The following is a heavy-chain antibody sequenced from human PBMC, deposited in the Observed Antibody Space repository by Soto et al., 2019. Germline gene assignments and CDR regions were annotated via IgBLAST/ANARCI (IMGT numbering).Heavy chain of an antibody. V-gene: IGHV2-5*02. D-gene: IGHD2-8*01. Sequence: SGPTLVKPTQTLTLTCTFSGFSLSTSGVGVGWIRQPPGKALEWLALIYWDDDKRYSPSLKSRLTITKDTSKNQVVLTMTNMDPVDTATYYCAQGLRVYAGVHWFDPWGQGTLVTVSS. J-gene: IGHJ5*02. CDR2: IYWDDDK. CDR1: GFSLSTSGVG. CDR3: AQGLRVYAGVHWFDP.